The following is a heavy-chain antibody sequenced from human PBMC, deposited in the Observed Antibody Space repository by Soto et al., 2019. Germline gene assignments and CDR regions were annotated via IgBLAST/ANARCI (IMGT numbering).Heavy chain of an antibody. J-gene: IGHJ4*02. Sequence: GSLRLSCAASGFTFSSYAMSWVRQAPGKGLEWVSAISGSGGSTYYADSVKGRFTISRDNSKNTLYLQMNSLRAEDTAVYYCARDYYDSSGSPYYFDYWGQGTLVTVSS. D-gene: IGHD3-22*01. V-gene: IGHV3-23*01. CDR2: ISGSGGST. CDR3: ARDYYDSSGSPYYFDY. CDR1: GFTFSSYA.